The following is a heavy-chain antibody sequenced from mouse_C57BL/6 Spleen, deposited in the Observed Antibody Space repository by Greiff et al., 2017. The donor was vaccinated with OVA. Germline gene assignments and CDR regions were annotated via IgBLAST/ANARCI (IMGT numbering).Heavy chain of an antibody. V-gene: IGHV1-43*01. CDR2: INPSTGGT. D-gene: IGHD2-4*01. J-gene: IGHJ1*03. CDR3: ARDYDYERWDFDG. Sequence: EVQLQQSGPELVKPGASVKISCKASGYSFTGYYMHWVKQSSEKSLEWIGEINPSTGGTSYNQKFKGKATLTVDKSSSTAYMQLKSLTSEDSAVYYCARDYDYERWDFDGWGTGTTVTVSS. CDR1: GYSFTGYY.